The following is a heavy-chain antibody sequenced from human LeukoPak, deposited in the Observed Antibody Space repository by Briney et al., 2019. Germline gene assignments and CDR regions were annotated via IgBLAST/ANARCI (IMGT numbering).Heavy chain of an antibody. D-gene: IGHD4-17*01. CDR1: GGSIRSYY. J-gene: IGHJ4*02. CDR3: ARVPTVTFFDY. V-gene: IGHV4-39*01. CDR2: IYYSRST. Sequence: PSETLSLTCTVSGGSIRSYYWGWIRQPPGKGLEWIGSIYYSRSTYYNPSLKSRVTISVDTSKNQFSLKLSSVTAADTAVYYCARVPTVTFFDYWGQGTLVTVSS.